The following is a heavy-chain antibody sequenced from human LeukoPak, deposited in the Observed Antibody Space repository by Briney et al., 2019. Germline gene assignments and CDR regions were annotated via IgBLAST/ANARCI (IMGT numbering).Heavy chain of an antibody. J-gene: IGHJ3*02. D-gene: IGHD1-26*01. CDR1: GFTFSSKA. V-gene: IGHV3-23*01. CDR3: AKGDGLWGHHI. Sequence: GGSLRLSCAAAGFTFSSKAMSWARQAPGKGLEWVSAISGSGGSTSYAASVKSRFTIPRDNPKNALYLQRNSQRPEDTGVNYCAKGDGLWGHHIWGQGTMVTVSS. CDR2: ISGSGGST.